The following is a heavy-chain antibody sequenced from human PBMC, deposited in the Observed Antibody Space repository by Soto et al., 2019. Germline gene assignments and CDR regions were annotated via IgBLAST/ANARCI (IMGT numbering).Heavy chain of an antibody. CDR2: VCSIWST. D-gene: IGHD2-2*01. V-gene: IGHV4-59*02. CDR1: GGSVSSFC. Sequence: PSETLSLTCYVSGGSVSSFCWTWIRQSPGKGLLLFSFVCSIWSTNYNPSLESRFAISLDTSKNQFSLRLTSVTAADTAVYFCARVRTEYAGLDYWGQGTLVTVSS. J-gene: IGHJ4*02. CDR3: ARVRTEYAGLDY.